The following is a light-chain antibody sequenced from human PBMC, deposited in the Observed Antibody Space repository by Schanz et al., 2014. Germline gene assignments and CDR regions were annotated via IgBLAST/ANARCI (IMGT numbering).Light chain of an antibody. CDR1: SSDIGRYNY. J-gene: IGLJ3*02. Sequence: QSALTQPPSASGSPGQSVTISCTGTSSDIGRYNYVSWYQHHPGKAPKLLIYDVTNRPSGVSNRFSGSKSGNTASLTISGLQTEDEADYYCTSYTSVSTWVFGGGTKLTVL. V-gene: IGLV2-14*01. CDR2: DVT. CDR3: TSYTSVSTWV.